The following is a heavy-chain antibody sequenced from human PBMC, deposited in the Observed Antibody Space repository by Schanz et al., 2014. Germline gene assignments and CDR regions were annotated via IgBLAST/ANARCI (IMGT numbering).Heavy chain of an antibody. V-gene: IGHV3-7*01. J-gene: IGHJ4*02. CDR1: GFTFSDHY. D-gene: IGHD3-22*01. Sequence: EVQLVESGGGLVQPGGSLRLSCAASGFTFSDHYMEWVRQAPGKGLEWVANINQDGSDKSYVDSVKGRFTISRDNAKNSLYLQMNSLRAEDTAVYYCARDKGGYYPFDYWGQGSLVTVSS. CDR2: INQDGSDK. CDR3: ARDKGGYYPFDY.